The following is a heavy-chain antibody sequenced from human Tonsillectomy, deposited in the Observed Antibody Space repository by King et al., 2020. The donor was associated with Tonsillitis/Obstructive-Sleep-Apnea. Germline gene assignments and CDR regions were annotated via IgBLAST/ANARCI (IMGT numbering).Heavy chain of an antibody. Sequence: LQLQESGPGLVKPSETLSLTCTVSGGSISSYYWSWIRQPPGKGLEWIGYIYYRGRTNYNPSLKSRVTISVDTSKNQFSLKLSSVTAADTAVYYCARDSPWGQVDYWGQGTLVTASS. J-gene: IGHJ4*02. CDR1: GGSISSYY. CDR2: IYYRGRT. D-gene: IGHD3-16*01. V-gene: IGHV4-59*01. CDR3: ARDSPWGQVDY.